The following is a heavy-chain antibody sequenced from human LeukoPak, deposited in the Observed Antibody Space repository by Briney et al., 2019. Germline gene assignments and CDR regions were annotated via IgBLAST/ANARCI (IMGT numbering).Heavy chain of an antibody. D-gene: IGHD1-26*01. V-gene: IGHV4-59*01. CDR3: ARDDPRSGSYSPDS. CDR2: IYYSGST. Sequence: SETLSLTCTVSGGSISSYYWSWIRQPPGKGLEWIGYIYYSGSTNYNPSLKSRVTISVDTSKNQFSLKLSSVTAADTAVYYCARDDPRSGSYSPDSWGRGLKVTVSS. J-gene: IGHJ4*02. CDR1: GGSISSYY.